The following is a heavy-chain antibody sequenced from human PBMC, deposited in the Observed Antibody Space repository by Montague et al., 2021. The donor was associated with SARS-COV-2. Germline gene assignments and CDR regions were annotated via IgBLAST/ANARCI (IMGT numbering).Heavy chain of an antibody. D-gene: IGHD5-18*01. CDR3: AGGVDTRVVTVTGGFDY. J-gene: IGHJ4*02. CDR1: GGSISRGYYY. CDR2: IYRSGSP. V-gene: IGHV4-61*02. Sequence: TLSLTCTVSGGSISRGYYYWSWIRLPAGQGLEWIGRIYRSGSPNYNPSLESRVVLSVDTSRNQFSMKMTSVTAADTAMYYCAGGVDTRVVTVTGGFDYWGQGTLVIVSS.